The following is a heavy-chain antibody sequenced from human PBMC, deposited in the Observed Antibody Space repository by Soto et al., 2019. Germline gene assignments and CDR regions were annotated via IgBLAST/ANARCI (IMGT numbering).Heavy chain of an antibody. CDR1: GYTFTSYG. CDR3: ARDRIPVNWFDP. J-gene: IGHJ5*02. CDR2: IIPIFGTA. V-gene: IGHV1-69*13. Sequence: SVKVSCKASGYTFTSYGISWVRQAPGQGLEWMGGIIPIFGTANYAQKFQGRVTITADESTSTAYMELSSLRSEDTAVYYCARDRIPVNWFDPWGQGTLVTVSS.